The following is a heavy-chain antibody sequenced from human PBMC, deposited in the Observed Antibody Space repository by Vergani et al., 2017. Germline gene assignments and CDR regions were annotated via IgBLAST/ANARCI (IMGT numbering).Heavy chain of an antibody. Sequence: QVQLVQSGAEVKKPGASVKVSCKASGGTFSSYAISWVRQAPGQGLEWMGRIIPIFGTANYAQKFQGRVTITADESTSTAYMELSSLRAEDTAVYYCARDPGPPDNYDSSGYYLIRYFQHWGQGTLVTVSS. J-gene: IGHJ1*01. D-gene: IGHD3-22*01. V-gene: IGHV1-69*18. CDR2: IIPIFGTA. CDR1: GGTFSSYA. CDR3: ARDPGPPDNYDSSGYYLIRYFQH.